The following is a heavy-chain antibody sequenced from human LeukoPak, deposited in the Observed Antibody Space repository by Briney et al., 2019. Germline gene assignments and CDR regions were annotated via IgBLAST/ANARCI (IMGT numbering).Heavy chain of an antibody. CDR2: IYYSGST. D-gene: IGHD6-13*01. Sequence: SETLSLTCTVSGGSISSYYWSWIRQPPGKGLEWIGYIYYSGSTNYNPSLKSRVTISVDTSKNQFSLKLSSVTAADTAVYYCARSGGIAALPGHFDYWGQGTLVTVSS. V-gene: IGHV4-59*01. CDR3: ARSGGIAALPGHFDY. CDR1: GGSISSYY. J-gene: IGHJ4*02.